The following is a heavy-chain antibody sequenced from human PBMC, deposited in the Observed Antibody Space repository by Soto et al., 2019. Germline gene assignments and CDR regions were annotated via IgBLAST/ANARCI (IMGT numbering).Heavy chain of an antibody. Sequence: AGGSLRLSCAASGFTFSSYATSWVRQAPGKGLEWVSAISGSGGSTYYADSVKGRFTISRDNSKNTLYLQMNSLRAEDTAVYYCAKPRRVSSSWSYFDYWGQGTLVTVSS. V-gene: IGHV3-23*01. CDR1: GFTFSSYA. CDR2: ISGSGGST. J-gene: IGHJ4*02. CDR3: AKPRRVSSSWSYFDY. D-gene: IGHD6-13*01.